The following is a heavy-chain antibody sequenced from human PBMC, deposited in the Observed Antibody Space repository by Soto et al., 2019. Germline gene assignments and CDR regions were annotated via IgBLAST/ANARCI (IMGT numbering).Heavy chain of an antibody. J-gene: IGHJ4*02. CDR2: IYYSGST. CDR1: GGSISSYY. V-gene: IGHV4-59*08. D-gene: IGHD6-13*01. CDR3: AGQYSSSWLDY. Sequence: PSETLSLTCTVSGGSISSYYWSWMRQPPGKGLEWIGYIYYSGSTNYNPSLKSRVTMSVDTSKNQFSLKLSSVTAADTAMYYCAGQYSSSWLDYWGQGTLVTVSS.